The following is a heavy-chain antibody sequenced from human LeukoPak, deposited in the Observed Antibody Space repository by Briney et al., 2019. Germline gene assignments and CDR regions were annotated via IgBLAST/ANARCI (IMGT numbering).Heavy chain of an antibody. CDR2: INHSGST. Sequence: SETLSLTCAVYGGSFSGYYWSWIRQPPGKGLEWIGEINHSGSTNYNPSLKSRVTISVDTSKNQFSLQLNSVTPEDTAVYYCANSFLLPPLRLIRFLEWLSPDYYGMDVWGQGTTVTVSS. CDR1: GGSFSGYY. D-gene: IGHD3-3*01. V-gene: IGHV4-34*01. CDR3: ANSFLLPPLRLIRFLEWLSPDYYGMDV. J-gene: IGHJ6*02.